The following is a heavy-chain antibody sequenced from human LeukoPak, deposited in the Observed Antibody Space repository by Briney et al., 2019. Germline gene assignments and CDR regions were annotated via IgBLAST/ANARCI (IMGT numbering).Heavy chain of an antibody. Sequence: SEILSLTCTVSGGSISSSSYYWGWIRQSPGKGLEWIGSIYYSGNTYYNPSLKSRVIISVDTSKNQFSLKLSSVTAADTAVYYCASLDVWSGYYIGDYWGQGTLVTVSS. J-gene: IGHJ4*02. D-gene: IGHD3-3*01. V-gene: IGHV4-39*01. CDR1: GGSISSSSYY. CDR2: IYYSGNT. CDR3: ASLDVWSGYYIGDY.